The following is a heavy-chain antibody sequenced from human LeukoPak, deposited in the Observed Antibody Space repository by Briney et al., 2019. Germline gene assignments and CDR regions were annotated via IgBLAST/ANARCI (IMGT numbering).Heavy chain of an antibody. CDR3: ARASTRYCSSTSCYLRDYYYYMDV. Sequence: SETLSLTCTVSGGSISSYYWSWIRQPPGKGLEWIGYIYYSGSTNYNPSLKSRVTISVDTSKNQFSLKLSSVTAADTAVYYCARASTRYCSSTSCYLRDYYYYMDVWGKGTTVTVSS. D-gene: IGHD2-2*01. V-gene: IGHV4-59*01. CDR2: IYYSGST. J-gene: IGHJ6*03. CDR1: GGSISSYY.